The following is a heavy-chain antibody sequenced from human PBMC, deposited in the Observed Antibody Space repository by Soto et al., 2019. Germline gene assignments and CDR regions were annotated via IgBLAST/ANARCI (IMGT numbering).Heavy chain of an antibody. CDR1: GFAFNTYA. Sequence: QVQLVESGGGVVQPGRSLRLSCAASGFAFNTYAMHWVRQAPGKGLEWVAVIWYDGSNEDYVDSVKGRFTISRDNTKNIVELQMNRLRTEDTAVYYWGGVAYCCGGSCYPDFWGQGTLVTVSP. CDR2: IWYDGSNE. J-gene: IGHJ4*02. CDR3: GGVAYCCGGSCYPDF. D-gene: IGHD2-15*01. V-gene: IGHV3-33*01.